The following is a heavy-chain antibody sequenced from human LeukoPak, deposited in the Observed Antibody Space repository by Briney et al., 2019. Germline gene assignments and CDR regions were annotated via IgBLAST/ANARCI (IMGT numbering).Heavy chain of an antibody. V-gene: IGHV3-23*01. D-gene: IGHD3-22*01. J-gene: IGHJ4*02. CDR1: GFTFRNCA. CDR2: ISGSGGST. CDR3: AKGQLAYYYDSSGYYFPGSDY. Sequence: PGGSLRLSCAASGFTFRNCAMSWVRQAPGKGLEWVSAISGSGGSTYYADSVKGRFTISRDNSKNTLYLQMNSLRAEDTAVYYCAKGQLAYYYDSSGYYFPGSDYWGQGTLVTVSS.